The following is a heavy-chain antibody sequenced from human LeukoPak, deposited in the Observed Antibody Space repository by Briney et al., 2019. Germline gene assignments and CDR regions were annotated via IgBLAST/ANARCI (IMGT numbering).Heavy chain of an antibody. CDR1: GFTFDDYA. Sequence: PGGSLRLSCAASGFTFDDYAMHWVRQAPGKGLEWVAGISWNSGSIGYADSVKGRFTISRDNAKNSLYLQMNSLRAEDTALYYCAKAGMLVVGSPFDYWGQGTLVTVSS. D-gene: IGHD3-22*01. V-gene: IGHV3-9*01. CDR3: AKAGMLVVGSPFDY. J-gene: IGHJ4*02. CDR2: ISWNSGSI.